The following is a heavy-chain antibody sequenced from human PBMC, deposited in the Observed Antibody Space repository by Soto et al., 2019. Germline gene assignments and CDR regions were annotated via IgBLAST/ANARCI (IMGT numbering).Heavy chain of an antibody. CDR1: GYTFTSYG. J-gene: IGHJ6*02. Sequence: QVQLVQSGAEVKKPGASVKVSCKASGYTFTSYGISWVRQAPGQGLEWMGWISAYNGNTNYAQKLQGRVTMTTDTATSPGDMEQRSLRSDDAAVYYCAGGIAAAGTNYYCYATDVWGQGTTVTVSS. CDR3: AGGIAAAGTNYYCYATDV. V-gene: IGHV1-18*01. D-gene: IGHD6-13*01. CDR2: ISAYNGNT.